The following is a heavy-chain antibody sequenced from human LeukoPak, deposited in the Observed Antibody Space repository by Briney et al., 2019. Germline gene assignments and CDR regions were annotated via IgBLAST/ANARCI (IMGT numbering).Heavy chain of an antibody. CDR3: SKEAEDIRYFDWLLSPYGMDV. CDR1: GYTFTSYY. CDR2: INPSGGST. Sequence: ASVKVSCKASGYTFTSYYMHWVRQAPGQGLEWMGMINPSGGSTCYAQNFQGRVTMTRDTSTSTVYMELSSLRSEDTAVYFFSKEAEDIRYFDWLLSPYGMDVWGQGTTVTVSS. V-gene: IGHV1-46*03. J-gene: IGHJ6*02. D-gene: IGHD3-9*01.